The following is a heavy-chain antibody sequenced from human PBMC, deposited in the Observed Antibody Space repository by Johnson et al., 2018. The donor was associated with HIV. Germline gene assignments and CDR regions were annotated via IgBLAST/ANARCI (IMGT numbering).Heavy chain of an antibody. V-gene: IGHV3-30*14. CDR1: GFTFSSYA. CDR3: AKERAYIRSFDI. D-gene: IGHD1-14*01. Sequence: QMLLVESGGGVVQPGRSLRLSCAASGFTFSSYAMHWVRQAPGKGLEWVAFIRYDGSNKYYEDSVKGRFTISRENAKNSLYLQMNSLRAGDTAVYYCAKERAYIRSFDIWGQGTVVTDSS. J-gene: IGHJ3*02. CDR2: IRYDGSNK.